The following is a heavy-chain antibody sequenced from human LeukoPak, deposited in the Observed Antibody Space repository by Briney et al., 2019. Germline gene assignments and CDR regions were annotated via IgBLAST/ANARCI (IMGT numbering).Heavy chain of an antibody. D-gene: IGHD3-22*01. Sequence: GGSLRLSCAASGFTFISYWMHWVRQAPGKGLVWVSRINSDGSTTSYAASVKGRFTISRDTAKNTLYLQMNSLRAEDTAVYYCARGHHYYDSSAYYYWGQRTLVTVSS. CDR3: ARGHHYYDSSAYYY. CDR2: INSDGSTT. J-gene: IGHJ4*02. V-gene: IGHV3-74*01. CDR1: GFTFISYW.